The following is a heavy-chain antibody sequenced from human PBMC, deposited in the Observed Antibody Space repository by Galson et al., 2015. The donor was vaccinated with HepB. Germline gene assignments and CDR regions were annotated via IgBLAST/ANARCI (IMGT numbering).Heavy chain of an antibody. V-gene: IGHV1-3*01. Sequence: SVKVSCKASGYTFTSYAMHWVRQAPGQRLEWIGWINAGNGNTKYSQKFQGTVTITRDTSASTAYMELRSLRSEDTAVYYCARDRYSYGYQTPKNHYFDYWGQGTLVTVSS. CDR3: ARDRYSYGYQTPKNHYFDY. D-gene: IGHD5-18*01. CDR1: GYTFTSYA. J-gene: IGHJ4*02. CDR2: INAGNGNT.